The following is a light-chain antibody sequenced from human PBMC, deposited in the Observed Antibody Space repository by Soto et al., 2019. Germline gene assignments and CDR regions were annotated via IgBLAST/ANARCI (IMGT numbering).Light chain of an antibody. Sequence: QSVLTQPRSVSGSPGQSVTISCTGNSSDVGGYNYVSWYQQHPGKAPKVVIYDVSERPSGVPDRFSGSKSGNTTSLTSSGLQAEDEADYYCCSYAGSPRYVFGTGTKLTVL. CDR3: CSYAGSPRYV. CDR1: SSDVGGYNY. CDR2: DVS. J-gene: IGLJ1*01. V-gene: IGLV2-11*01.